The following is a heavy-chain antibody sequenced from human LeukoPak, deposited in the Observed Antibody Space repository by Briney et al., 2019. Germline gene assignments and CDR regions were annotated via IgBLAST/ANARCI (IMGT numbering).Heavy chain of an antibody. CDR1: GGSISSYY. J-gene: IGHJ4*02. D-gene: IGHD2-15*01. Sequence: SETLSLTCTVSGGSISSYYWSWIRQPPGKGLEWIGYIYYRGSTNYNPSLKSRVTISVDTSKNQFSLKLSSVTAADTAVYYCASEYCSGGSCYFVNWGQGTLVTVSS. CDR3: ASEYCSGGSCYFVN. V-gene: IGHV4-59*01. CDR2: IYYRGST.